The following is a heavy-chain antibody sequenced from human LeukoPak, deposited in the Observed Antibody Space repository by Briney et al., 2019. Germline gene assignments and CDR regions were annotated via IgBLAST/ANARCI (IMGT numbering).Heavy chain of an antibody. V-gene: IGHV3-11*04. CDR2: ISSSGSAI. CDR1: GFTFSDYY. CDR3: ARYNYSRHAY. J-gene: IGHJ4*02. D-gene: IGHD5-24*01. Sequence: PGGSLRVSCAAPGFTFSDYYTCWLRQALGERLEWVSYISSSGSAIYYADSVKGRFTISRDNAKNSLYLQMNSLRAEDTAVYYCARYNYSRHAYWGQGTLVAVSS.